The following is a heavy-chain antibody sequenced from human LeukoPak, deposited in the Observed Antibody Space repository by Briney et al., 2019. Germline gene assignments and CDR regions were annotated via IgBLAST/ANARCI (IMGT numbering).Heavy chain of an antibody. CDR1: GGSISSSNW. D-gene: IGHD6-19*01. CDR2: IYHSGST. J-gene: IGHJ4*02. V-gene: IGHV4-4*02. Sequence: SETLSLTCAVSGGSISSSNWWSWVRQPPGKGLEWIGEIYHSGSTNYNPSLKSRVTISVDTSKNQFSLKLSSVTAADTAVYYCARGDSSGWFDYWGQGTLVTVSS. CDR3: ARGDSSGWFDY.